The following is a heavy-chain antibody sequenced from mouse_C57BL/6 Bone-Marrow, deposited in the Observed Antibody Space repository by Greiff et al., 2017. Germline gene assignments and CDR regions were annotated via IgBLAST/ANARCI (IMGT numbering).Heavy chain of an antibody. CDR3: ARQASSFAY. V-gene: IGHV1-55*01. CDR2: IYPGSGST. J-gene: IGHJ3*01. D-gene: IGHD3-1*01. CDR1: GYTFTSYW. Sequence: VQLQQPGAELVKPGASVTMSCKASGYTFTSYWLTWVKQRPGQGLEWIGDIYPGSGSTNYNEKFKSKATLTVDKSSSTAYMELRSLTSEDTAVYYCARQASSFAYWGQGTLVTVSA.